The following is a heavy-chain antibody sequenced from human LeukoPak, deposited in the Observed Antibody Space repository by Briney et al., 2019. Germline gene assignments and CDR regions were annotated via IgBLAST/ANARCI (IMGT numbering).Heavy chain of an antibody. J-gene: IGHJ4*02. CDR1: GGSISSGGYY. CDR3: ARGQRLDY. CDR2: IYHSGST. Sequence: PSQTLSLTCTVSGGSISSGGYYWSWIRQPPGKGLEWIGYIYHSGSTYYNPSLKSRVTISVDRSKYQFSLKLSSVTAADTAVYYCARGQRLDYWGQGTLITVSS. V-gene: IGHV4-30-2*01.